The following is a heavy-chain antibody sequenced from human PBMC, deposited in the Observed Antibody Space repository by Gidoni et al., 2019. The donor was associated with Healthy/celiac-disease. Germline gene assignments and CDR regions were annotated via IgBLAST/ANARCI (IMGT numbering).Heavy chain of an antibody. CDR3: AKDRRGITIFGVGYDAFDI. D-gene: IGHD3-3*01. J-gene: IGHJ3*02. Sequence: EVQLLESVGGLVQPGGSLRLSCAASGFTFCRHSMSWVRQAPGKGLEWGSAISGSGGSTYYADSVKGRFTISRDNSKNTLYLQMNSLRAEDTAVYYCAKDRRGITIFGVGYDAFDIWGQGTMVTVSS. CDR1: GFTFCRHS. CDR2: ISGSGGST. V-gene: IGHV3-23*01.